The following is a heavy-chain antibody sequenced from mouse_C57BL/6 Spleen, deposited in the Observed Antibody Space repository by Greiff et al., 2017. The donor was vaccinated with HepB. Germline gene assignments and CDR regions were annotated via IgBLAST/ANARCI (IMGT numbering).Heavy chain of an antibody. CDR3: ARRGIYWGYFDY. Sequence: EVQVVESGGDLVKPGGSLKLSCAASGFTFSSYGMSWVRQTPDKRLEWVATISSGGSYTYYPDSVKGRFTISRDNAKNTLYLQMSSLKSEDTAMYYCARRGIYWGYFDYWGQGTTLTVSS. J-gene: IGHJ2*01. CDR2: ISSGGSYT. CDR1: GFTFSSYG. V-gene: IGHV5-6*01. D-gene: IGHD2-1*01.